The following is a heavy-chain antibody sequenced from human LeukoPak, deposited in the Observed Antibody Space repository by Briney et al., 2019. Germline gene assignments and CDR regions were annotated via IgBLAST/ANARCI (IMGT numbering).Heavy chain of an antibody. V-gene: IGHV1-18*01. D-gene: IGHD6-13*01. CDR2: ISAYNGNT. Sequence: ASVKVSCKASGYTFTSYGISWVPQAPGQRLEWMGWISAYNGNTNYPQKIQGRVTMTTDTSTSTAYMELRSLRADDTAVYYCARMSSSWPTFDYWGQGTLVTVSS. J-gene: IGHJ4*02. CDR1: GYTFTSYG. CDR3: ARMSSSWPTFDY.